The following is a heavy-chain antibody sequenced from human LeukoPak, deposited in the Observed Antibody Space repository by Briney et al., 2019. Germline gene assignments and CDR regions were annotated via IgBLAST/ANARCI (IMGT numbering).Heavy chain of an antibody. CDR1: GFTFRSYA. Sequence: PGRSLRLSCAASGFTFRSYATNWVRQAPGKGLEWLAVISYDGSKKYYADSVKGRFTISRDNSKNTLSLQMNSLRAEDTAVYYCARDRPFDYWGQGTLVTVSS. CDR2: ISYDGSKK. CDR3: ARDRPFDY. J-gene: IGHJ4*02. V-gene: IGHV3-30*14.